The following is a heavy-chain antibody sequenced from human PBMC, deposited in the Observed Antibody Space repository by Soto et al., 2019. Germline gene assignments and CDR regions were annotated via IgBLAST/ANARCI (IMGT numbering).Heavy chain of an antibody. CDR3: AKAPLDFDI. CDR1: GFSVSESV. Sequence: PGGSLRLSCEVSGFSVSESVISWVRQAPGKGLEWVSSITGSGAVTYYADSVKGRVTISRDTSKDTVFLQIKSLRVEDTAVYYCAKAPLDFDIRGQGTLVTVSS. J-gene: IGHJ3*02. CDR2: ITGSGAVT. V-gene: IGHV3-23*01.